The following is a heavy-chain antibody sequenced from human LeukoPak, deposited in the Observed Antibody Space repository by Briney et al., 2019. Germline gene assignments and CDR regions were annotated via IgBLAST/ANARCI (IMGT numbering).Heavy chain of an antibody. CDR1: GFTLNDYY. J-gene: IGHJ4*02. Sequence: PGRSLRLSCAGSGFTLNDYYVNWLRQAPGKGLEWIAYISSSSRSVNYADSVKGRFTLSRDYAKNSVNLDMTCLRGEDTAIYYCARVHNTIYWGQGVLVTVSS. CDR3: ARVHNTIY. D-gene: IGHD5-24*01. CDR2: ISSSSRSV. V-gene: IGHV3-11*04.